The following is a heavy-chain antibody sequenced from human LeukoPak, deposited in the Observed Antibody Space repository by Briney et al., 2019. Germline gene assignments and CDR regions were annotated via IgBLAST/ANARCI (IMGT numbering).Heavy chain of an antibody. J-gene: IGHJ5*02. CDR1: GYTFTGYY. Sequence: ASVKVSCKASGYTFTGYYMHWVRQAPGQGLEWMGWINPNSGGTNYAQKFQGRVTMTRDTSIRTAYMELSRLRSDDTAVYYCAREPRRGHWFDPWGQGTLVSVSS. V-gene: IGHV1-2*02. CDR2: INPNSGGT. CDR3: AREPRRGHWFDP.